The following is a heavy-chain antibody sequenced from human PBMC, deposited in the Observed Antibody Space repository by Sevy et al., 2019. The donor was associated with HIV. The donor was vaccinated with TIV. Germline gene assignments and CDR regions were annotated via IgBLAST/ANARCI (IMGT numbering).Heavy chain of an antibody. J-gene: IGHJ4*02. CDR1: GGSISSGGYY. D-gene: IGHD6-13*01. CDR2: IYYSWST. CDR3: ARAIAAAGSFDY. Sequence: SETLSLTCTVSGGSISSGGYYWSWIRQHPGKGLGWIGYIYYSWSTYYNPSLKSRVTISVDTSKNQFSLKLSSVTAADTAVYYCARAIAAAGSFDYWGQGTLVTVSS. V-gene: IGHV4-31*03.